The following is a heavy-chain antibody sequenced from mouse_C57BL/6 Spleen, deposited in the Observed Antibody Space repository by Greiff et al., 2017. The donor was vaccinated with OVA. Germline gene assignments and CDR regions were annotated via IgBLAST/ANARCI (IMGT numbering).Heavy chain of an antibody. CDR1: GYTFTSYW. J-gene: IGHJ3*01. CDR3: ARSVDSSGPAWFAY. Sequence: QVQLQQPGAELVMPGASVKLSCKASGYTFTSYWMHWVKQRPGQGLEWIGEIDPSDSYTNYNQKFKGKSTLTVDKPSSTAYMQLSSLTSEDSAVYYCARSVDSSGPAWFAYWGQGTLVTVSA. CDR2: IDPSDSYT. V-gene: IGHV1-69*01. D-gene: IGHD3-2*02.